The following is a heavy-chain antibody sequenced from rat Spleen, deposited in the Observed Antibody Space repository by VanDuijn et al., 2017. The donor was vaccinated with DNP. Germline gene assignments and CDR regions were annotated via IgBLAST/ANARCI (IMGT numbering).Heavy chain of an antibody. CDR3: TREYPVVAIWY. J-gene: IGHJ2*01. CDR1: GFSLTSYG. V-gene: IGHV2S12*01. D-gene: IGHD1-12*01. CDR2: ISSGGST. Sequence: QVQLKESGPGLVQPSQTLSLTCTVSGFSLTSYGVNWVRQPPGKGLEWIATISSGGSTFYNSALKSRLTISRDTSQSQVFLRKNSLKTEDTAIYFCTREYPVVAIWYWGQGVMVTVSS.